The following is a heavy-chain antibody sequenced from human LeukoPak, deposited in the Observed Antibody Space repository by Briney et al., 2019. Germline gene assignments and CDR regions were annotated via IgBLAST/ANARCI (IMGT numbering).Heavy chain of an antibody. V-gene: IGHV3-33*06. CDR3: AKISAVNYDILTGYPRQENTFDY. D-gene: IGHD3-9*01. Sequence: GGSLRLSCAASGFTFSSYGMHWVRQAPGKGLEWVAVIWYDGSNKYYADSVKGRFTISRDNSKNTLYLQMNSLRAEDTAVYYCAKISAVNYDILTGYPRQENTFDYWGQGTPVTVSS. CDR1: GFTFSSYG. J-gene: IGHJ4*02. CDR2: IWYDGSNK.